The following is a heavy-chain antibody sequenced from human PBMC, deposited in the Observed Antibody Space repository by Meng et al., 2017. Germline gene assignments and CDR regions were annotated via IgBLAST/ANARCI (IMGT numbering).Heavy chain of an antibody. J-gene: IGHJ6*02. CDR1: GGSISSYY. Sequence: SETLSLTCTVSGGSISSYYWSWIRQPPGKGLEWIGEINHSGSTNYNPSLKSRVTISVDTSKNQFSLKLSSVTAADTAVYYCARMSLVVGATYDGYYYYYGMDVWGQGTTVTVSS. CDR3: ARMSLVVGATYDGYYYYYGMDV. V-gene: IGHV4-34*01. CDR2: INHSGST. D-gene: IGHD1-26*01.